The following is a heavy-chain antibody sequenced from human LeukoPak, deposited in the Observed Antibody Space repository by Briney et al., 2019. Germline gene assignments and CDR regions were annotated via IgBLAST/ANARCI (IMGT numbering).Heavy chain of an antibody. V-gene: IGHV4-59*08. D-gene: IGHD2-21*02. J-gene: IGHJ6*02. Sequence: DPSETLSLTCTVSGGSISSYYWSWIRQPPGKGLEWIGYIYNSGSTNYNPSLKSRVTISVDTSKNHFSLKLSSVTAADTAVYYCARVYCGGDCHSYYYYYAMDVWGQGTTVTVSS. CDR2: IYNSGST. CDR1: GGSISSYY. CDR3: ARVYCGGDCHSYYYYYAMDV.